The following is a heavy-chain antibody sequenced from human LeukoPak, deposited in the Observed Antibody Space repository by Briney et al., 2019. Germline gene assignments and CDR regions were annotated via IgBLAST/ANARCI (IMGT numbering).Heavy chain of an antibody. Sequence: QSGGSLRLSCAASGFTFSSYGMHWVRQAPGKGLEWVAFIRYDGSNKYYADSVKGRFTISRDNSKNTLYLQMNSLRAEDTAVYYCAKDSLREKVAATDYWGQGTLVTVSS. CDR2: IRYDGSNK. CDR3: AKDSLREKVAATDY. J-gene: IGHJ4*02. CDR1: GFTFSSYG. D-gene: IGHD2-15*01. V-gene: IGHV3-30*02.